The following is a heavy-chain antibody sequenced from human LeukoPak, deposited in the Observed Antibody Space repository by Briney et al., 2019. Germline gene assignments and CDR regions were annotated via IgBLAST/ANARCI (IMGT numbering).Heavy chain of an antibody. Sequence: GGSLRLSCTASGFTFGDHAMSWVRQAPGKGLEWVGFIRSKAYGGTTEYAASVKGRFTISRDDSKSIAYLQMNSLKTEDTAVYYCTRGGGLDYWGQGTLVTVSS. CDR3: TRGGGLDY. D-gene: IGHD2-15*01. V-gene: IGHV3-49*04. J-gene: IGHJ4*02. CDR2: IRSKAYGGTT. CDR1: GFTFGDHA.